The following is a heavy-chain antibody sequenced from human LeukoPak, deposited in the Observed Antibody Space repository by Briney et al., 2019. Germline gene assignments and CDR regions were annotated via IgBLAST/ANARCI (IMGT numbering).Heavy chain of an antibody. CDR2: IYYSGSA. CDR3: ARTGGTIDY. CDR1: GGSISSGDYY. J-gene: IGHJ4*02. V-gene: IGHV4-30-4*01. D-gene: IGHD2-8*02. Sequence: PSETLSLTCTVSGGSISSGDYYWSWIRQPPGKGLEWIGYIYYSGSAYYNPSLKSRVTISVDTSKNQFSLKLNSVTAADTAVYYCARTGGTIDYWGQGTLVTVSS.